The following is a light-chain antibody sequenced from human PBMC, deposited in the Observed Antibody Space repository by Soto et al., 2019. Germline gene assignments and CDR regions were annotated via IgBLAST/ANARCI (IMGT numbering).Light chain of an antibody. CDR2: AAS. CDR3: LQDYNYPWT. V-gene: IGKV1-6*01. J-gene: IGKJ1*01. CDR1: QGIRND. Sequence: AIQMTQSPSSLSASVGDRVTITCRASQGIRNDLGWYQQKPGKAPKLLIYAASSLQSGVTSRFSGSGSGTDFTLTISRLQPEDFATYYCLQDYNYPWTFGQGTKVEIK.